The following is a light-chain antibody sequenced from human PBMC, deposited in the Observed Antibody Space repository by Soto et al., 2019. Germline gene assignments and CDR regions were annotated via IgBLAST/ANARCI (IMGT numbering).Light chain of an antibody. J-gene: IGLJ3*02. CDR1: SSDVGGYNY. V-gene: IGLV2-14*01. CDR2: EVS. Sequence: QSALTQPASVSGSPGQSITISCTGTSSDVGGYNYVSWYQQHPGKAPKLMIYEVSNRPSGVSNRFSGSKSGNTASLTISGLQAEYEDDYYCSSYTSSSTRVLGGGTKLTVL. CDR3: SSYTSSSTRV.